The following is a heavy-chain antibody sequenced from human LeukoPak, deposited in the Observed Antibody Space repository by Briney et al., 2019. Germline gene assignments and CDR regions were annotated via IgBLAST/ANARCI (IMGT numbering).Heavy chain of an antibody. CDR2: IYPSRST. CDR1: GGSISSYY. D-gene: IGHD5-12*01. J-gene: IGHJ3*02. V-gene: IGHV4-4*07. Sequence: SETLSLTCTVSGGSISSYYWTWIRQPAGKALEWIGRIYPSRSTNYNPSHKSRVTMSVDTSKNQFSLKLRSVTAADTALYFCARGLVLATDDAFDIWGQGTLVTVSS. CDR3: ARGLVLATDDAFDI.